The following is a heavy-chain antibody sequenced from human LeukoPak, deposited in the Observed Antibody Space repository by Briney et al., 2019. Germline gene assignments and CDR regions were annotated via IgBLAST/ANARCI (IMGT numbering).Heavy chain of an antibody. CDR3: ARYYDSSGYYGVHYYMDV. D-gene: IGHD3-22*01. J-gene: IGHJ6*03. Sequence: SETLSLTCTVSGGSISSSSYYWGWIRQPPGKGLEWIGSIYYSGSTYYNPSLKSRVTISVDTSKNQFSLKLSSVTAADTAVYYCARYYDSSGYYGVHYYMDVWGKGTTVTISS. CDR1: GGSISSSSYY. V-gene: IGHV4-39*01. CDR2: IYYSGST.